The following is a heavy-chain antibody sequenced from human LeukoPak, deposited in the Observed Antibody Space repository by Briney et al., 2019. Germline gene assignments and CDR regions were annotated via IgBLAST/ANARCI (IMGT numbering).Heavy chain of an antibody. CDR1: GGTFSSFG. CDR3: ARSSGEMATIDYYYYMDV. V-gene: IGHV1-69*13. J-gene: IGHJ6*03. CDR2: IIPIFGSA. Sequence: SVKVSCRASGGTFSSFGISWVRQAPGQGLEWMGGIIPIFGSANYAPKFQGRGTITADASTTTAYMELSRLRPEDTAVYYCARSSGEMATIDYYYYMDVWGIGTTVTVSS. D-gene: IGHD5-24*01.